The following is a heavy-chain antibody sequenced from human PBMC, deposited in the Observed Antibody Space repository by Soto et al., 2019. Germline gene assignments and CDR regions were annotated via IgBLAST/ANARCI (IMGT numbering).Heavy chain of an antibody. CDR2: INPNSGGT. CDR3: ARDSLRSSSGSKRQADEAFDI. J-gene: IGHJ3*02. D-gene: IGHD6-6*01. V-gene: IGHV1-2*04. CDR1: GYTLTGYY. Sequence: ASVKVSCKASGYTLTGYYMHWVRQAPGQGLEWMGWINPNSGGTNYAQKFQGWVTMTRDTSISTAYMELSRLRSDDTAVYYCARDSLRSSSGSKRQADEAFDIWGEGTMVTVPS.